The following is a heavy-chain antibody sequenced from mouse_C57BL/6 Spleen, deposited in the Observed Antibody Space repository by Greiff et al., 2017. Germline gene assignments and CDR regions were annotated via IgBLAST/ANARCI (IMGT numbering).Heavy chain of an antibody. CDR2: INPNNGGT. V-gene: IGHV1-18*01. Sequence: VQLQQSGPELVKPGASVKIPCKASGYTFTDYNMDWVKQSHGKSLEWIGDINPNNGGTIYNQKFKGKATLTVDKSSSTAYMELRSLTSEDTAVYYCARRGYGSSLYAMDYWGQGTSGTVSS. CDR1: GYTFTDYN. CDR3: ARRGYGSSLYAMDY. D-gene: IGHD1-1*01. J-gene: IGHJ4*01.